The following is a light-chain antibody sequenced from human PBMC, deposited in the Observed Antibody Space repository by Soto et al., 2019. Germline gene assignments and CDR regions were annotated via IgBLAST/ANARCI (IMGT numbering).Light chain of an antibody. J-gene: IGKJ1*01. Sequence: DIQMTQSPSSLSASVGDRVTVTCRASQSIDNFLNWYQQKPGKAPQLLIHATSSLHSGVPSRFSGSGSGTDFTLTISGLQPEDSATYDCQQSYSTPWTFGQGTKVEIK. CDR1: QSIDNF. CDR3: QQSYSTPWT. CDR2: ATS. V-gene: IGKV1-39*01.